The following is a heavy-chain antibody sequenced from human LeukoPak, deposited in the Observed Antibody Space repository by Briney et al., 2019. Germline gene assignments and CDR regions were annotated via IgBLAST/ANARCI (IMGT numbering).Heavy chain of an antibody. V-gene: IGHV1-3*03. J-gene: IGHJ4*02. Sequence: GASVKVSCKASGYTFTSYAMHWVRQAPGQRLEWMGWINAGNGYTKYSQEFQGRVTITRDTSASTAYMELSSLRSEDMAVYYCARVVKYSSGPLTDLLPYYFDYWGQGTLVTVSP. CDR1: GYTFTSYA. CDR3: ARVVKYSSGPLTDLLPYYFDY. CDR2: INAGNGYT. D-gene: IGHD6-19*01.